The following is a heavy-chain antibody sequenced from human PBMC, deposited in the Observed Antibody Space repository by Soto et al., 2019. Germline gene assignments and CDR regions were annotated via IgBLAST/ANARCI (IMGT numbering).Heavy chain of an antibody. CDR1: GGSISSVGYY. Sequence: QGQLEESGPGLVKPSQPLSLTCTVSGGSISSVGYYWSWVRQHPGKVREWIGYIYYSGSTYDNPSRRSRVTISGDTSKNPSSLKLSSVTAADTAVYYCARSGYSYGPNPLLYWGQGTLVTVSS. CDR3: ARSGYSYGPNPLLY. V-gene: IGHV4-31*03. CDR2: IYYSGST. D-gene: IGHD5-18*01. J-gene: IGHJ4*02.